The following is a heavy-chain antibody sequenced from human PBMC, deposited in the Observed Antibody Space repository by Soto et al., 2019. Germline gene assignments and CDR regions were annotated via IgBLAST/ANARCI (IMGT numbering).Heavy chain of an antibody. V-gene: IGHV3-48*01. CDR3: ARAPGYCSSTSCYFVPNWFDP. CDR2: ISSSSSTI. J-gene: IGHJ5*02. CDR1: GFTFSSYS. Sequence: GGSLRLSCAASGFTFSSYSMNWVRQAPGKGLEWVSYISSSSSTIYYADSVKGRFTISRDNAKNSLYLQMNSLRAEDTAVYYCARAPGYCSSTSCYFVPNWFDPWGQGTLVTVSS. D-gene: IGHD2-2*01.